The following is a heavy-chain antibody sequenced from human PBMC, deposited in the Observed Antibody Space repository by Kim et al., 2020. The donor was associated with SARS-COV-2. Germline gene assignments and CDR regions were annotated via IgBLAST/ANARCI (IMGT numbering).Heavy chain of an antibody. CDR1: GFTFSSYW. CDR3: AKGRIQLWPGAMDV. CDR2: INNDGSST. J-gene: IGHJ6*02. V-gene: IGHV3-74*01. D-gene: IGHD5-18*01. Sequence: GGSLRLSCAASGFTFSSYWMHWVRQAPGKGLVWVSRINNDGSSTSNADSVKGRFTISRNNAKNTLYLQMNSLRAEDTAVYYCAKGRIQLWPGAMDVWGQGTTVTVSS.